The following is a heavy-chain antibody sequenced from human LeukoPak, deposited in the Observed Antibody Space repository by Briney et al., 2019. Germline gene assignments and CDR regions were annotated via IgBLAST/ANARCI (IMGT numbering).Heavy chain of an antibody. CDR1: GGSISSGSYY. CDR2: IYTSGST. Sequence: PSETLSLTCTVSGGSISSGSYYWSWIRQPAGKGLEWIGRIYTSGSTNYNPSLKSRVTMSVDTSKNQFSLKLSSVTAADTAVYYCARQGLPLGVHPFDYWGQGTLVTVSS. J-gene: IGHJ4*02. V-gene: IGHV4-61*02. D-gene: IGHD3-10*01. CDR3: ARQGLPLGVHPFDY.